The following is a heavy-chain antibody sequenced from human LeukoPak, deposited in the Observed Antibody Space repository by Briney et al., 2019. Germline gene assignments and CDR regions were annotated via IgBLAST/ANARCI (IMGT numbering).Heavy chain of an antibody. CDR2: ISGSDGYT. J-gene: IGHJ4*02. V-gene: IGHV3-23*01. Sequence: GGSLRLSCAASGFTFSSYDMIWVRQAPGKGLEWVSSISGSDGYTYYADSVKGRFTISRDNAKNSLYLQMNSLRAEDTAVYYCARDLDTAMVAPPDYWGQGTLVTVSS. D-gene: IGHD5-18*01. CDR3: ARDLDTAMVAPPDY. CDR1: GFTFSSYD.